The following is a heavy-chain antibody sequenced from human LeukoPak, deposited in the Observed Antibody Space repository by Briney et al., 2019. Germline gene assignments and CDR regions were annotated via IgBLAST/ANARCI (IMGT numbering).Heavy chain of an antibody. CDR3: ARDRESYYCSTTNCYLNY. J-gene: IGHJ4*02. CDR1: GFTFSSYA. V-gene: IGHV3-23*01. CDR2: ISGSGGST. D-gene: IGHD2-2*01. Sequence: GGSLRLSCAASGFTFSSYAMSWVRQAPGKGLEWVSAISGSGGSTYYADSVKGRFTISRDNSKNTQYLQMNSLRAEDTAVYYCARDRESYYCSTTNCYLNYWGQGSLVTVSS.